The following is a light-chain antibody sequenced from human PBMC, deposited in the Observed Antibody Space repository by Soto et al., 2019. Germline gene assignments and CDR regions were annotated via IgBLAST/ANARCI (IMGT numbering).Light chain of an antibody. V-gene: IGLV4-69*01. CDR3: QTWGTGIHV. CDR1: SGHSSYA. J-gene: IGLJ1*01. Sequence: QLVLTQSPSASASLGASVKLTCTLSSGHSSYAIAWHQQQPEKGPRYLMKLNSDGSHSKRDGIPDRFSGSSSGAERYLTISSLQSEDEADYYCQTWGTGIHVFGTGTKLTVL. CDR2: LNSDGSH.